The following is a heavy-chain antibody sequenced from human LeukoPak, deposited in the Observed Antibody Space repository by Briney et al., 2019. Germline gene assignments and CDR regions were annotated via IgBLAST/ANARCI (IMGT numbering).Heavy chain of an antibody. D-gene: IGHD1-1*01. Sequence: SETLSLTCTVSGGSMSSNYWSWIRQPAGKGLEWIGRIYTSGTTNYNPSLKSRVTMSVDTSKNQFSLKLSSVTAADTAVYYCARFLLDTFDYWAREPWSPSPQ. CDR3: ARFLLDTFDY. CDR2: IYTSGTT. J-gene: IGHJ4*02. V-gene: IGHV4-4*07. CDR1: GGSMSSNY.